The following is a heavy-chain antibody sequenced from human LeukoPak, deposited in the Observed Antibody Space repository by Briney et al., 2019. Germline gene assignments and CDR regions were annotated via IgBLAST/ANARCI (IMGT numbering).Heavy chain of an antibody. D-gene: IGHD5-18*01. CDR2: INSDESST. CDR1: GFTFSSYW. V-gene: IGHV3-74*01. Sequence: GGSLRLSCAASGFTFSSYWMHWVRQAPGKGVVWVSRINSDESSTRYADSVKGRFTISRDNAKNTLYLQMNSLRAEDTAVYYCARELDTAMVGTDYWGQGTLVTVSS. CDR3: ARELDTAMVGTDY. J-gene: IGHJ4*02.